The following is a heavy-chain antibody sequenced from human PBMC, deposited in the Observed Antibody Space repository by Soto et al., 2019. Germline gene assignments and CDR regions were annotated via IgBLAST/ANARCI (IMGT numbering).Heavy chain of an antibody. CDR2: IYYSGST. CDR1: GGSISSTSSY. CDR3: ARLGRTDYGEPFMLY. D-gene: IGHD4-17*01. V-gene: IGHV4-39*01. J-gene: IGHJ4*02. Sequence: QVQLQESGPGLVNPSETLSLTCTVSGGSISSTSSYWGWIRQPPGKGLEWIGSIYYSGSTNYNASLKSRVTISVDTSRNQVSLKLTSVTAADTAVYYCARLGRTDYGEPFMLYWGQGTLVTVSS.